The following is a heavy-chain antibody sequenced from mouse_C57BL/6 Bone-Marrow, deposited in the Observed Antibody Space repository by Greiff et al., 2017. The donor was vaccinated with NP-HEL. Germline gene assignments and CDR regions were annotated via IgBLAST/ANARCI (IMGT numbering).Heavy chain of an antibody. CDR3: ARWDYGSSPWFAY. V-gene: IGHV1-69*01. CDR2: IDPSDSYT. D-gene: IGHD1-1*01. J-gene: IGHJ3*01. CDR1: GYTFTSYW. Sequence: VQLQQPGAELVMPGASVKLSCKASGYTFTSYWMHWVKQRPGQGLEWIGEIDPSDSYTNYNRKFKGKSTLTVDKSSSTAYMQLSSLTSEDSAVYYCARWDYGSSPWFAYWGQGTLVTVSA.